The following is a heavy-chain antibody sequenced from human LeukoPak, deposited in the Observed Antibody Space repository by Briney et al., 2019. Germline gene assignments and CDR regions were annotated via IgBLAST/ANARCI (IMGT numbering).Heavy chain of an antibody. CDR3: ARDSWGTNAFDI. CDR1: GFIFSSYD. CDR2: ISSSSSYI. J-gene: IGHJ3*02. Sequence: GGSLRLSCVASGFIFSSYDMDWVRQAPGKGLEWVASISSSSSYIYYADSVKGRFTISRDNAKNSLYLQMNSLRAEDTAVYYCARDSWGTNAFDIWGQGTMVTVSS. D-gene: IGHD2-2*01. V-gene: IGHV3-21*01.